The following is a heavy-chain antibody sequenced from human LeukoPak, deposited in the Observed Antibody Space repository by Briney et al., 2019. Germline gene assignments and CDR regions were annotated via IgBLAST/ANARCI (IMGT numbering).Heavy chain of an antibody. CDR2: INHSGTT. J-gene: IGHJ4*02. CDR3: ARGTIAVAGRYFDS. V-gene: IGHV4-34*01. Sequence: SETLSLTCAVYGGSFSGYYWSWIRQPPGKGLEWIGEINHSGTTKHNPSLKSRVTISVDTSKNQFSLRLSSVIAADTAVYYCARGTIAVAGRYFDSWGQGPPVTVPS. D-gene: IGHD6-19*01. CDR1: GGSFSGYY.